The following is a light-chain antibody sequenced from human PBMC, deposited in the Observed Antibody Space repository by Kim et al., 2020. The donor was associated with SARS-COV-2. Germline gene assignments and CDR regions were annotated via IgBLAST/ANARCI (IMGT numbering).Light chain of an antibody. CDR2: GTS. CDR3: QHYGSSPLA. J-gene: IGKJ4*01. Sequence: SPGDTSLLACRASQCVSSRYLAWYQQKPGQAPRLLIYGTSIRATGIPDRFSGSGSGTDFTLTISRLEPEDFAVYYCQHYGSSPLAFGGGTKLEI. CDR1: QCVSSRY. V-gene: IGKV3-20*01.